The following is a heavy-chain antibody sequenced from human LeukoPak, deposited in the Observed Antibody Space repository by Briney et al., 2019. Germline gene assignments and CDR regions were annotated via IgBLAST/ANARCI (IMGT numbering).Heavy chain of an antibody. D-gene: IGHD4-17*01. CDR1: GFTFTSYA. CDR3: AKDRLGDYYFDY. V-gene: IGHV3-23*01. CDR2: ISGSGGST. Sequence: GGSLRLSCAASGFTFTSYAMSWVRQAPGKGLEWVSAISGSGGSTYYADSVKGRFTISRDSSKNTLYLQMNRLRSEDTAVYYCAKDRLGDYYFDYWGQGTLVTVSS. J-gene: IGHJ4*02.